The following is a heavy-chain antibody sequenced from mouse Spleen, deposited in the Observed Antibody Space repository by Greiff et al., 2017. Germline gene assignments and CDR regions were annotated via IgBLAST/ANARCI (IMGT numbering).Heavy chain of an antibody. D-gene: IGHD2-4*01. V-gene: IGHV2-2*01. Sequence: VQLVESGPGLVQPSQSLSITCTVSGFSLTSYGVHWVRQSPGKGLEWLGVIWSGGSTDYNAAFISRLSISKDNSKSQVFFKMNSLQADDTAIYYCARTYYDYDEDYAMDYWGQGTSVTVSS. CDR3: ARTYYDYDEDYAMDY. J-gene: IGHJ4*01. CDR2: IWSGGST. CDR1: GFSLTSYG.